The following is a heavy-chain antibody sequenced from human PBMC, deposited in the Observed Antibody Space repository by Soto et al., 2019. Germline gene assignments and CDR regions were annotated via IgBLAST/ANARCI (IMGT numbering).Heavy chain of an antibody. CDR1: GFTFSSYG. J-gene: IGHJ6*03. CDR3: ARDGTTVNLYYYYYYMDL. CDR2: IWYDGSNK. Sequence: QVQLVESGGGVVQPGRSLRLSCAASGFTFSSYGMHWVRQAPGKGLEWVAGIWYDGSNKYYADSVKGRFTISRDNSKNTLYLQMNSLRAEDTAVYYCARDGTTVNLYYYYYYMDLWGKGTTVTVSS. V-gene: IGHV3-33*01. D-gene: IGHD4-4*01.